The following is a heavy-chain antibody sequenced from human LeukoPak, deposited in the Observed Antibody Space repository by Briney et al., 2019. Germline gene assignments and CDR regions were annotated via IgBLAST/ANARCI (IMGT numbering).Heavy chain of an antibody. J-gene: IGHJ5*02. CDR1: GGSISSSSYY. CDR2: IYYSGST. V-gene: IGHV4-39*07. D-gene: IGHD3-16*02. CDR3: ARKDDYVWGSYRYWWFDP. Sequence: PSETLSLTCTVSGGSISSSSYYWGWIRQPPGKGLEWIGSIYYSGSTYYNPSLKSRVTISVDKSKNQFSLKMSSVTAADTAVYYCARKDDYVWGSYRYWWFDPWGQGTLVTVSS.